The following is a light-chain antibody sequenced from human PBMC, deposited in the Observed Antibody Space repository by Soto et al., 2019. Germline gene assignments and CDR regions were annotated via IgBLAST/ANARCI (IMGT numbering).Light chain of an antibody. CDR3: SSYTSSSTLV. J-gene: IGLJ1*01. CDR1: SSDVGGYNY. Sequence: QSALTQPASVSGSPGQSITISCTGTSSDVGGYNYVSWYQQHPGKAPKLMIYEVSNRPSGVSNHFSGSKSGNTASLTISGLQADYEADYYCSSYTSSSTLVFGTGIKLTVL. CDR2: EVS. V-gene: IGLV2-14*01.